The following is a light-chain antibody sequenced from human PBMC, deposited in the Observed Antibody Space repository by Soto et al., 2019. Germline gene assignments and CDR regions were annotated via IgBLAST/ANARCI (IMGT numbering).Light chain of an antibody. V-gene: IGKV3-20*01. CDR3: QQYSSSPIT. Sequence: EIVLTQSPGTLSLSPGERATLSCRASQSVSSSFLAWFQQKPGQAHRLLIYGASSRTTGIPDRFSGSGSGTDFTLTISRLEPEDFAVYYCQQYSSSPITVGQGTRLEIK. J-gene: IGKJ5*01. CDR1: QSVSSSF. CDR2: GAS.